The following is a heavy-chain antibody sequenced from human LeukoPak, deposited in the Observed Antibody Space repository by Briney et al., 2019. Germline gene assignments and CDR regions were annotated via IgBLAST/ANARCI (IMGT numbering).Heavy chain of an antibody. CDR2: INENGDIA. J-gene: IGHJ4*02. CDR3: AKARWEPNFDY. CDR1: GFTFDDYA. Sequence: GGSLRLSCAASGFTFDDYAMHWVRQGPGKCLEWVSLINENGDIAYYGDSVRGRFTVSRDNAKNSLYLQMNSLTTEDTALYYCAKARWEPNFDYWGQGTLVTVSP. D-gene: IGHD1-26*01. V-gene: IGHV3-43*02.